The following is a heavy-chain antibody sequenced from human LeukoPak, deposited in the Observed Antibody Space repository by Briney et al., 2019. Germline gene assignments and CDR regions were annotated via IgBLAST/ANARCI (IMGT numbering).Heavy chain of an antibody. D-gene: IGHD1-26*01. J-gene: IGHJ4*02. CDR3: GRGRWELRLGSDY. CDR1: GYTFTSYD. Sequence: GASVKVSCKASGYTFTSYDISWVRQGPGQGREWMGWISTYIVNTKYTQKLQGRVTMTTDPSTSTAYMELRRLSSDDPAVYYCGRGRWELRLGSDYWGQGTLVTVSS. V-gene: IGHV1-18*01. CDR2: ISTYIVNT.